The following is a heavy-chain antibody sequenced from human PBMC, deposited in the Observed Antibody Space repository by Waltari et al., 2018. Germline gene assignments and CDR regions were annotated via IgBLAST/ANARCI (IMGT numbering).Heavy chain of an antibody. CDR2: INPYNGNT. Sequence: QVQLVQSGAEVKKPGASMKVSCKASGYTFTSYGISWVRQAPGQGLEWMGWINPYNGNTKYIERLQGRVTLTTDTSTNTAYMELRSLRSDDTAMYYCARDPFAPFYWGQGTLVTVSS. CDR3: ARDPFAPFY. V-gene: IGHV1-18*01. D-gene: IGHD3-10*01. CDR1: GYTFTSYG. J-gene: IGHJ4*02.